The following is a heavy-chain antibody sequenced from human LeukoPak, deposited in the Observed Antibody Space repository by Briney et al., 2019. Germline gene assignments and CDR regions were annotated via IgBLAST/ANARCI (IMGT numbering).Heavy chain of an antibody. V-gene: IGHV3-23*01. CDR1: GFTFSNYN. Sequence: GGSLRLSCAASGFTFSNYNMNWVRQAPGKGLEWVSTISGSGGNTYYADSVKGRFTISRDNSKNTLYLQMNSLRAEDTAVYYCAKERDRDFVGGAFDIWGQGTMVTVSS. CDR3: AKERDRDFVGGAFDI. D-gene: IGHD3-16*01. J-gene: IGHJ3*02. CDR2: ISGSGGNT.